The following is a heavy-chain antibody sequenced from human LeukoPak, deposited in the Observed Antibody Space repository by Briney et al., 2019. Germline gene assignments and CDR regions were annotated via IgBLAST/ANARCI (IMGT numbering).Heavy chain of an antibody. V-gene: IGHV3-48*03. Sequence: GGSLRLSCAASGFTISTYGMNWVRQAPGEGREWVSHISGSDSLKYYADSVKGRFTISRDNAKNSLYLQMNTLRAEDTAVYYCAREEYYGSGSYMRYFYYYDMDVWGKGTTVTVSS. CDR3: AREEYYGSGSYMRYFYYYDMDV. CDR1: GFTISTYG. D-gene: IGHD3-10*01. J-gene: IGHJ6*04. CDR2: ISGSDSLK.